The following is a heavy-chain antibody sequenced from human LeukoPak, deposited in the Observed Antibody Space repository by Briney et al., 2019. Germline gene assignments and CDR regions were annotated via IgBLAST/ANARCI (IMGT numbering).Heavy chain of an antibody. CDR1: GDSISGKY. D-gene: IGHD2-2*01. V-gene: IGHV4-4*07. Sequence: PSETLSLTCIVSGDSISGKYWSWIRRPAGKGLEWLGRIYSSGTTDYSPSLMSRVTMSLDTSENHISLRLRSVTAADTAVYYCARLDILVPRAVEWFDPWGQGTVVTVSS. CDR2: IYSSGTT. J-gene: IGHJ5*01. CDR3: ARLDILVPRAVEWFDP.